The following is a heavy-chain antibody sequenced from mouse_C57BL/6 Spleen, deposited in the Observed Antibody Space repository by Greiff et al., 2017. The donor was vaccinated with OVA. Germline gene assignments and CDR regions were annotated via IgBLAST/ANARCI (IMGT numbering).Heavy chain of an antibody. J-gene: IGHJ4*01. CDR3: ARDGNYEAMDY. Sequence: EVLLVESGPELVKPGASVKIPCKASGYTFTDYNMDWVKQSHGKSLEWIGDINPNNGGTIYNQKFKGKATLTVDKSTSTAYIERRSLTSEDTAVYYCARDGNYEAMDYWGQGTSVTVSS. D-gene: IGHD2-1*01. CDR2: INPNNGGT. CDR1: GYTFTDYN. V-gene: IGHV1-18*01.